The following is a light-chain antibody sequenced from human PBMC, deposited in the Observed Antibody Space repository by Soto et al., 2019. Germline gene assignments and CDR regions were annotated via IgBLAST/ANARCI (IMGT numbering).Light chain of an antibody. CDR2: EVT. CDR1: SSDVGGYNY. CDR3: SSYTSSITSV. Sequence: QSALTQPASVSGSPGQSITISFTGSSSDVGGYNYVSWYQQHPGKAPKLIIYEVTNRPSGVSNRFSGSKSGNTASLTISGLQAEDEADYYCSSYTSSITSVFGTGTKLTVL. J-gene: IGLJ1*01. V-gene: IGLV2-14*01.